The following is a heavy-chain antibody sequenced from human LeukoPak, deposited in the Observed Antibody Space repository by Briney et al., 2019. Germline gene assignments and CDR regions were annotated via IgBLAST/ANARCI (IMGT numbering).Heavy chain of an antibody. CDR2: TTQSGESS. Sequence: PGGSLRLSCAASGFTFSNKAMSWVRQAPGMGLEWVTSTTQSGESSGYADSVKGRFTISRDNSKNTLFLQMDSLRVEDTAIYYCARESGGDWGYFDDWGQGALVTVSS. CDR1: GFTFSNKA. CDR3: ARESGGDWGYFDD. J-gene: IGHJ4*02. D-gene: IGHD2-21*02. V-gene: IGHV3-23*01.